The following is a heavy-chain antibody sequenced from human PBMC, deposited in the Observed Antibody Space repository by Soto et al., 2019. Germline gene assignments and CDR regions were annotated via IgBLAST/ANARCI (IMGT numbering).Heavy chain of an antibody. J-gene: IGHJ6*02. D-gene: IGHD3-10*01. V-gene: IGHV3-30*18. CDR2: ISYDGYLK. CDR1: GFTFSTYG. Sequence: PGGSLRLSCAASGFTFSTYGMQWVRQAPGKGLDRVAVISYDGYLKYYADALKGCFTVARDNSKNTLFLEMNSLRVEDTAVYFCAKDFKVSGSHYGTLNYYYGMDVWGQGTTVTVSS. CDR3: AKDFKVSGSHYGTLNYYYGMDV.